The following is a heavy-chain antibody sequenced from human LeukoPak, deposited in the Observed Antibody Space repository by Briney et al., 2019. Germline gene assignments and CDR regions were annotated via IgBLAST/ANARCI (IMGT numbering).Heavy chain of an antibody. CDR2: INPNSGGT. CDR3: ASIALGETNIDY. Sequence: ASVKVSCKASGYTFTGYYMHWVRQAPGQGLEWMGWINPNSGGTNYAQKFQGRVTMTRDTSISIAYMELSRLRSDDTAVYYCASIALGETNIDYWGQGTLVTVSS. D-gene: IGHD3-10*01. V-gene: IGHV1-2*02. CDR1: GYTFTGYY. J-gene: IGHJ4*02.